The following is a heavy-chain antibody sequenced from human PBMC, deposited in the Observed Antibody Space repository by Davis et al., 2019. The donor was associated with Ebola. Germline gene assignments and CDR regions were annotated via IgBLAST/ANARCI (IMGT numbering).Heavy chain of an antibody. CDR3: ARDDGGDLDY. D-gene: IGHD2-21*01. V-gene: IGHV4-31*03. CDR2: IYYSGST. J-gene: IGHJ4*02. Sequence: MPSETLSLTCTVSGGSISSGGYYWSWIRQHPGKGLEWIGYIYYSGSTYYNPSLKSRVTILVDTSKNQFSLKLNSVTAADTAVYYCARDDGGDLDYWGQGTLVTVSS. CDR1: GGSISSGGYY.